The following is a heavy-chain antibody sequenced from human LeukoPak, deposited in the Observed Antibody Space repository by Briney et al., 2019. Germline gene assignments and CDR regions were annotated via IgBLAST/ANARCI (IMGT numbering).Heavy chain of an antibody. V-gene: IGHV4-59*01. Sequence: SETLSLTCTVSGDSISSDYWSWIRHPPGEGLEWIGYIYYSGNTNYNPSLKRRVTISVDTSMNRFSLNRSSAAAAHTTVYYSAGDAGTSGMDAWAKGPRVTVSS. CDR1: GDSISSDY. J-gene: IGHJ6*04. D-gene: IGHD3-10*01. CDR3: AGDAGTSGMDA. CDR2: IYYSGNT.